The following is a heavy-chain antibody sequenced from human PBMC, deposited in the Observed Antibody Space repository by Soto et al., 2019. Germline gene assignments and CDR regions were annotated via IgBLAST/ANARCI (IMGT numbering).Heavy chain of an antibody. CDR2: IWSDGMNK. J-gene: IGHJ4*02. CDR1: GFNLGGFG. V-gene: IGHV3-33*03. CDR3: ARGNRYSRSSGLGGGFDY. Sequence: QAQLVESGGGVVQPGKSLRLSCAASGFNLGGFGVHWVRQAPGKGLEWVAVIWSDGMNKKYADSVKGRFTVSRDITKKTVFLPMASLTAEDTGVYYLARGNRYSRSSGLGGGFDYWGQGTLVTVSS. D-gene: IGHD6-6*01.